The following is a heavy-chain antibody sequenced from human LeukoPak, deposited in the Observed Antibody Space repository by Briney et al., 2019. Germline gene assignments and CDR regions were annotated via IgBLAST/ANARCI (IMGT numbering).Heavy chain of an antibody. V-gene: IGHV5-51*01. D-gene: IGHD3-10*01. Sequence: GESLKISCQGSGYIFTNNLIGWVRQMPGKGMEWMGIMFPGDSDTRYSPSFEGQVTISADKSISTAYLQWSSLKASDTAMYYCARQTRDGSGSRGYSFDFWGQGTLVTVSS. J-gene: IGHJ4*02. CDR2: MFPGDSDT. CDR3: ARQTRDGSGSRGYSFDF. CDR1: GYIFTNNL.